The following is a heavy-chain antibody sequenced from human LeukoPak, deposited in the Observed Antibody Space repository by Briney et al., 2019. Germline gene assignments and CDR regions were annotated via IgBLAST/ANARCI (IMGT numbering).Heavy chain of an antibody. CDR2: IWFDGNKK. J-gene: IGHJ4*02. CDR1: GFTFSSYG. D-gene: IGHD6-6*01. CDR3: AKDILYSSSTDRWACDH. Sequence: GGSLRLSCAASGFTFSSYGMHWVRQAPGKGLEWVAVIWFDGNKKDYADSVKGRFTISRDNSRNTLYPQMNSLRAEDTAVYYCAKDILYSSSTDRWACDHWGQGTLVTVSS. V-gene: IGHV3-33*06.